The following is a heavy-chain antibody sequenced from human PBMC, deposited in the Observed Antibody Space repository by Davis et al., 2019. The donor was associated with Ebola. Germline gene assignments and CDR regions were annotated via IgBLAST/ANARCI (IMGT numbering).Heavy chain of an antibody. V-gene: IGHV3-48*02. CDR1: GFTFSSYS. CDR3: ARGEYFGTPGSDY. Sequence: GESLKISCAASGFTFSSYSMNWVRQAPGKGLEWVSYISSSSSTIYYADSVKGRFTISRDNAKNSLYLQMNSLRDEDTAVYYCARGEYFGTPGSDYWGQGTLVNVSS. CDR2: ISSSSSTI. J-gene: IGHJ4*02. D-gene: IGHD1-1*01.